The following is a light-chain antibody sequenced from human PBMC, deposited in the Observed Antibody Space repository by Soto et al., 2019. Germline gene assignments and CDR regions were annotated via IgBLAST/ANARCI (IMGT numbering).Light chain of an antibody. J-gene: IGKJ5*01. Sequence: EIVLTQSPGILSLSPGERATLSCRASQSARSTYLAWYQQKPGQAPRLLIHGASSRATGIPDRFSGSGSGTDFTLTISRLEPEDFAVYYCQYYSSSLSITFG. CDR2: GAS. V-gene: IGKV3-20*01. CDR1: QSARSTY. CDR3: QYYSSSLSIT.